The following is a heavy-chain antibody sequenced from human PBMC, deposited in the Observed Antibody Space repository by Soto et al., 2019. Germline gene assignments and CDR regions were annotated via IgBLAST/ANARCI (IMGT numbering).Heavy chain of an antibody. D-gene: IGHD2-21*01. CDR1: GFTFSNYG. CDR2: IWYDGNNK. CDR3: ARGLHSLFDY. Sequence: GSLRLSCAASGFTFSNYGMHWVRQAPGKGLEWVAVIWYDGNNKYYADSVKGRFTISRDNSNNTLYVQMTSLRAEDTAVYYCARGLHSLFDYWGQGTLVTVSS. J-gene: IGHJ4*02. V-gene: IGHV3-33*01.